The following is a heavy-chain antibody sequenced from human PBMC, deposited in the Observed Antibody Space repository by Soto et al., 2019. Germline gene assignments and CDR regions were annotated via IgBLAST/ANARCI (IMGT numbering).Heavy chain of an antibody. V-gene: IGHV4-30-4*01. CDR1: GGSISSGDYY. Sequence: VSGGSISSGDYYWSWIRQPPGKGLEWIGYIYYSGSTYYNPSLKSRVTISVDTSKNQFSLKLSSVTAADTAVYYCARGDYEYNWFDPWGQGTLVTVSS. CDR3: ARGDYEYNWFDP. D-gene: IGHD3-22*01. CDR2: IYYSGST. J-gene: IGHJ5*02.